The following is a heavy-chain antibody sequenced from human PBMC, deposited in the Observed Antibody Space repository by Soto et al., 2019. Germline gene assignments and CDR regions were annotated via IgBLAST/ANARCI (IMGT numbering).Heavy chain of an antibody. CDR1: GFTVSSNY. J-gene: IGHJ4*02. CDR3: ASPTLPDGSGYYGY. CDR2: IYSGGST. Sequence: PGGSLRLSCAASGFTVSSNYMSWVRQAPGKGLEWVSVIYSGGSTYYADPVKDRFTISRDNSKNTLYLQMNSLRAEDTAVYYCASPTLPDGSGYYGYWGQGTLVTVSS. V-gene: IGHV3-53*01. D-gene: IGHD3-22*01.